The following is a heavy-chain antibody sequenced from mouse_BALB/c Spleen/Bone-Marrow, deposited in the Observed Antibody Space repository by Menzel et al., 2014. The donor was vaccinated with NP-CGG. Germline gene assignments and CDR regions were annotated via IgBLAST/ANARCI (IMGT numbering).Heavy chain of an antibody. CDR2: IYPANVNS. D-gene: IGHD1-2*01. CDR1: GFNVKDTY. CDR3: ARCSLLVQARDY. V-gene: IGHV14-3*02. J-gene: IGHJ4*01. Sequence: GAEVVTAGASDKLPCTSAGFNVKDTYMHWVKQRPDEGPDWMRRIYPANVNSKYDPTFQEKATITADTSANTASRQLSRLTSEATAVYYSARCSLLVQARDYWGQGTLVTVSS.